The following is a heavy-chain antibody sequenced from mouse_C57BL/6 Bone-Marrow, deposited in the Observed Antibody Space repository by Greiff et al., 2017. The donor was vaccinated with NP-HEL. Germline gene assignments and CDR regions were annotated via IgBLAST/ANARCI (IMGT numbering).Heavy chain of an antibody. D-gene: IGHD1-3*01. CDR2: FHPYNDDT. V-gene: IGHV1-47*01. CDR1: GYTFTTYP. J-gene: IGHJ4*01. CDR3: ARSGDGHYAMDY. Sequence: VKLMESGAELVKPGASVKMSCKASGYTFTTYPIEWMKQNHGKSLEWIGNFHPYNDDTKYNEKFKGKATLTVEKSSSTVYLELSRLTSDDSAVYYCARSGDGHYAMDYWGQGTSVTVSS.